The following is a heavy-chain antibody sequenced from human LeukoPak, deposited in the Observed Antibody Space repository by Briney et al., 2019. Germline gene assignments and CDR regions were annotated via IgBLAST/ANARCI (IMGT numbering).Heavy chain of an antibody. CDR1: GDSISSYY. J-gene: IGHJ4*02. V-gene: IGHV4-4*07. Sequence: SETLSLTCTVSGDSISSYYWSWILQPAGKGLEWIGRISTSGSTNYNPSLKSRVTMSVDTSKNQFSLKLSSVTAADTAVYYCARAWQWLPLDYWGQGTLVTVSS. CDR3: ARAWQWLPLDY. D-gene: IGHD6-19*01. CDR2: ISTSGST.